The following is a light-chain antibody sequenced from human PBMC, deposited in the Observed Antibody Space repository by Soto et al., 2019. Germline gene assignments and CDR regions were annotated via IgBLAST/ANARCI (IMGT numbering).Light chain of an antibody. Sequence: EIVLTQSPATLSLSSGERATLSCRASQSVSSYFAWYQQKPGQAPRLLIYDASNRATGIPPRFSGSGSGTDFTLTISSLEPEDFAVYYCQQRSSWPLTFGQGTKVEIK. CDR3: QQRSSWPLT. V-gene: IGKV3-11*01. CDR2: DAS. CDR1: QSVSSY. J-gene: IGKJ1*01.